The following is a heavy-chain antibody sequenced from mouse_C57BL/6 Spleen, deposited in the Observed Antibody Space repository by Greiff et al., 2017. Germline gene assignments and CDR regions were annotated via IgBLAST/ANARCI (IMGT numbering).Heavy chain of an antibody. Sequence: VHLVESGAELVRPGASVTLSCKASGYTFTDYEMHWVKQTPVHGLEWIGAIDPETGGTAYNQKFKGKAILTADKSSSTAYMELRSLTSEDSAVYYCTRSIYYDYDGGYAMDYWGQGTSVTVSS. J-gene: IGHJ4*01. CDR1: GYTFTDYE. CDR2: IDPETGGT. D-gene: IGHD2-4*01. CDR3: TRSIYYDYDGGYAMDY. V-gene: IGHV1-15*01.